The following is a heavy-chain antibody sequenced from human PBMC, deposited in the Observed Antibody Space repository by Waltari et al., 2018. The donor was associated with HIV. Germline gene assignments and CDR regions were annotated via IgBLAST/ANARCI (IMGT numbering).Heavy chain of an antibody. CDR1: GFTFSSYA. CDR3: AKSRDTAMADGGAVDY. Sequence: EVQLLESGGGLVQPGGSLRLSCAASGFTFSSYAMSWVRQAPGKGLEWVSAISGRGGSTYYADSVEGRFTISRDNSKNTLYLQMNSLRAEDTAVYYCAKSRDTAMADGGAVDYWGQGTLVTVSS. CDR2: ISGRGGST. J-gene: IGHJ4*02. D-gene: IGHD5-18*01. V-gene: IGHV3-23*01.